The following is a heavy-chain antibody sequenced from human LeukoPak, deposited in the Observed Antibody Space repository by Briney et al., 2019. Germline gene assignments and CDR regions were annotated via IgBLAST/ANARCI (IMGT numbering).Heavy chain of an antibody. V-gene: IGHV1-18*01. CDR2: ISGYNGNT. CDR1: GYIFTNYG. CDR3: ASPREADYYDSSGYYYDY. J-gene: IGHJ4*02. Sequence: ASVKVSCKTSGYIFTNYGISWVRQAPGQGLEWMGWISGYNGNTNYVQKFRGRVAMTADTSTSTVYMELRSLRSEDPAVYYCASPREADYYDSSGYYYDYWGQGTLVTVSS. D-gene: IGHD3-22*01.